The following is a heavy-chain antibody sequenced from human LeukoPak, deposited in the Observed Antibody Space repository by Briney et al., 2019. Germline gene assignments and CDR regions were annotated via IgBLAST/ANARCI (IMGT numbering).Heavy chain of an antibody. Sequence: SETLSLTCTVSGGSISSYYWSWIRQPPGKGLEWIGYIYYSGSTNYNPSLKSRVTISVDTSKNQFSLKLSSVTAADTAVYYCARTHPMTTVTTWGQGILVTVSS. D-gene: IGHD4-17*01. V-gene: IGHV4-59*08. CDR2: IYYSGST. CDR3: ARTHPMTTVTT. J-gene: IGHJ5*02. CDR1: GGSISSYY.